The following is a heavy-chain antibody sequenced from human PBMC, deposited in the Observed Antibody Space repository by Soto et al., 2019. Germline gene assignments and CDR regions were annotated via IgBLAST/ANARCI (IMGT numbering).Heavy chain of an antibody. CDR1: GGTFSSYA. J-gene: IGHJ4*02. Sequence: SVKVSCKASGGTFSSYAISWVRQAPGQGLEWMGGIIPIFGTANYAQKFQGRVTITADESTSTAYMELSSLRSGDTAVYYCARDYPYSGYEVIWGQGTLVTVSS. D-gene: IGHD5-12*01. V-gene: IGHV1-69*13. CDR2: IIPIFGTA. CDR3: ARDYPYSGYEVI.